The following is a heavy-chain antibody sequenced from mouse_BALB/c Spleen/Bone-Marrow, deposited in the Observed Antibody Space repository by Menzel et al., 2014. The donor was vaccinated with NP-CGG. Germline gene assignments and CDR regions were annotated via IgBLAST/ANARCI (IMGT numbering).Heavy chain of an antibody. CDR2: ISYSGNA. D-gene: IGHD5-5*01. J-gene: IGHJ2*01. CDR3: ARGNDYHFDY. V-gene: IGHV3-8*02. CDR1: GDSITSSY. Sequence: VQLKEPGPSLVKPSQTLSFTCSVTGDSITSSYWNWIRKFPGNKLEYMGYISYSGNAYYIPSLKSRISLTRDTSKNQYYLQLNSVTTEDTATYICARGNDYHFDYWGQGTTLTVSS.